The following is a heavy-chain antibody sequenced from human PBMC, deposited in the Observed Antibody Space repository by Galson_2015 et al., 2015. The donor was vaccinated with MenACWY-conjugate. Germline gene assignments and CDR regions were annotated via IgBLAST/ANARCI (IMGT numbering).Heavy chain of an antibody. J-gene: IGHJ3*02. CDR1: GFIFTNAW. CDR3: TTDLLMWFGELTSLDAFDM. Sequence: SCAVSGFIFTNAWMNWVRQAPGKGLEWVGRIRSKSDGGTIDYAAPVKGRFIISRDDSVDTLYLDMNGLKTEDTAMYYCTTDLLMWFGELTSLDAFDMWGQGTMVTVSS. CDR2: IRSKSDGGTI. V-gene: IGHV3-15*07. D-gene: IGHD3-10*01.